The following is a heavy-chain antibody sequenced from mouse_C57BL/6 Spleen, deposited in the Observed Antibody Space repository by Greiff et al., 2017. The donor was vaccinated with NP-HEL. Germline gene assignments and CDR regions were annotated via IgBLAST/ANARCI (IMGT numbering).Heavy chain of an antibody. CDR1: GFNIKDDY. CDR2: INPSSGYT. V-gene: IGHV1-7*01. CDR3: ARETTIFAWFAY. Sequence: QVQLKESGAELVRPGASVKLSCTASGFNIKDDYMHWVKQRPGQGLEWIGYINPSSGYTKYNQKFKDKATLTADKSSSTAYMQLSSLTYEDSAVYYCARETTIFAWFAYWGQGTLVTVSA. J-gene: IGHJ3*01.